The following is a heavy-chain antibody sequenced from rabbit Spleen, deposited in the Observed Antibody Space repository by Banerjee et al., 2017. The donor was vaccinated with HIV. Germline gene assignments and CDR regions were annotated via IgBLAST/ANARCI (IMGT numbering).Heavy chain of an antibody. CDR1: GFSFSSSW. D-gene: IGHD4-1*01. CDR3: ARDTTGYSKFNL. Sequence: LEESGGGLVKPGGTLTLTCTVSGFSFSSSWICWVRQAPGKGLEWIACIDTSDGDTDYANWPKGRFTISRTSSTTVDLKMTSLTAADTATYFCARDTTGYSKFNLWGPGTLVTVS. J-gene: IGHJ4*01. CDR2: IDTSDGDT. V-gene: IGHV1S45*01.